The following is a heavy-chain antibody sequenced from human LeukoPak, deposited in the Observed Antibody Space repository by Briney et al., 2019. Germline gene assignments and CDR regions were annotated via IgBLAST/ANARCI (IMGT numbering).Heavy chain of an antibody. D-gene: IGHD1-7*01. CDR1: GFTFSNAW. V-gene: IGHV3-15*01. CDR2: IKSKTDGGTT. J-gene: IGHJ6*03. Sequence: GGSLRLSCAASGFTFSNAWMSWVRQAPGKGLEWVGRIKSKTDGGTTDYAAPVKGRFTISRDDSKNTLYLQMNSLKTEDTAVYYCTGPGTGTTSRVYYYYYMDVWGKGTTVTVSS. CDR3: TGPGTGTTSRVYYYYYMDV.